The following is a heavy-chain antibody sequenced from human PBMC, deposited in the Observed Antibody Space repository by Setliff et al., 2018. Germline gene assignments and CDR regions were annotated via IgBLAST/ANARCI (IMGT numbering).Heavy chain of an antibody. Sequence: SETLSRTCTVSGGSISSGGYYWSWIRQPPGKGLESIGDINHSGGTNYNPSLKSRVTVSIDTSKNHFSLKLSSVTAADTAVYYCARGFLRYDSGTYYTYWGQGTLVTVSS. CDR1: GGSISSGGYY. CDR3: ARGFLRYDSGTYYTY. D-gene: IGHD3-10*01. J-gene: IGHJ4*02. CDR2: INHSGGT. V-gene: IGHV4-61*03.